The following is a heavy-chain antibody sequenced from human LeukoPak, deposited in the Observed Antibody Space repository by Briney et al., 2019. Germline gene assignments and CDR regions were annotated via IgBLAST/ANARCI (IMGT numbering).Heavy chain of an antibody. J-gene: IGHJ6*02. V-gene: IGHV4-31*03. Sequence: PQTLSLTCTVSGGSISSGGYYWSWIRQHPGKGLEWIGYIYYSGSTYYNPSLKSRVTISVDTSKTQFSLKLSSVTAADTAVYYCARTTYYYDSSGYSGPLGYYYGMDVWGQGTTVTVSS. CDR1: GGSISSGGYY. D-gene: IGHD3-22*01. CDR3: ARTTYYYDSSGYSGPLGYYYGMDV. CDR2: IYYSGST.